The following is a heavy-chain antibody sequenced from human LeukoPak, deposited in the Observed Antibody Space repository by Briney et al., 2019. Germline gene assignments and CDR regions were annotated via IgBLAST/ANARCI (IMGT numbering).Heavy chain of an antibody. D-gene: IGHD6-19*01. V-gene: IGHV4-39*01. Sequence: SETLSLTCSVSGGSMNTSSYFWAWIRQPPGKGLEWIGSVYYSGSTYFSPSLKSRVTISVDTSKSQLSLELSSVTAADTAMYYCARQESSAWTWFFDLWGRGTLVTVSS. CDR3: ARQESSAWTWFFDL. CDR1: GGSMNTSSYF. J-gene: IGHJ2*01. CDR2: VYYSGST.